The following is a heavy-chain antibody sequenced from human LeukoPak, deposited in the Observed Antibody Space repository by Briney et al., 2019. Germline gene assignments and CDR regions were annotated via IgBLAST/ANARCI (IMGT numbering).Heavy chain of an antibody. Sequence: GGSLRLSCAASGFTFRSYAMHWVRQAPGKGRKWVAVISYDGSNKYYAESVKGRITISRDNSKNTLFLQMNSLRAEDTAVYYCAIGARMIGSSPFDYWGQGTLVTVSS. CDR3: AIGARMIGSSPFDY. J-gene: IGHJ4*02. CDR1: GFTFRSYA. V-gene: IGHV3-30-3*01. D-gene: IGHD3-16*01. CDR2: ISYDGSNK.